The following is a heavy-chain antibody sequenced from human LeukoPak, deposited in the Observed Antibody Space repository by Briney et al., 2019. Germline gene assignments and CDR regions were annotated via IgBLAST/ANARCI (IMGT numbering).Heavy chain of an antibody. V-gene: IGHV2-5*02. J-gene: IGHJ3*02. CDR1: GFSLSTSGVG. D-gene: IGHD3-16*02. CDR2: IYWDDDK. CDR3: AHRRLGELSPSRGAFDI. Sequence: SGPTLVKPTQTLTLTCTFSGFSLSTSGVGVGWIRQPPGKALEWLALIYWDDDKRYSPSLKSRLTITKDTSKNQVVLTMTNMDPVDTATYYCAHRRLGELSPSRGAFDIWGQGTMVTVSS.